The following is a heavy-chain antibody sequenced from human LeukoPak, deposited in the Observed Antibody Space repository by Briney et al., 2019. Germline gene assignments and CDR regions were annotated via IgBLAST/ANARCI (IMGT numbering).Heavy chain of an antibody. CDR2: INHSGST. CDR3: ASSGNAGDDY. Sequence: SETLSLTCAVYGGSFSGYYWSWIRQPPGKGLEWIGEINHSGSTNYNPSLKSRVTISVDTSKNQFSLKLSSVTAADTAVYYCASSGNAGDDYWGQGTLVTVSS. J-gene: IGHJ4*02. CDR1: GGSFSGYY. D-gene: IGHD3-10*01. V-gene: IGHV4-34*01.